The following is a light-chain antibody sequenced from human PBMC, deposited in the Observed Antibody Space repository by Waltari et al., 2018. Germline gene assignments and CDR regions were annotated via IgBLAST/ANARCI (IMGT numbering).Light chain of an antibody. Sequence: DIHMTQSPSSLSASVGGRVTLTCQATQDIRNHLNWYQQKPGKAPKLLVYDASRLQSGVPSRFGGSRSGTYFTFTISSLQAEDAATYYCQQYDKLPLTFGGGTKVGI. V-gene: IGKV1-33*01. CDR2: DAS. CDR1: QDIRNH. CDR3: QQYDKLPLT. J-gene: IGKJ4*01.